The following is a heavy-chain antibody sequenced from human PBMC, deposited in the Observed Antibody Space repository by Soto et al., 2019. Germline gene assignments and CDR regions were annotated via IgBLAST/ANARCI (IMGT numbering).Heavy chain of an antibody. CDR2: ISGSGGST. CDR3: AKVINMVGYYYYYGMDV. J-gene: IGHJ6*02. V-gene: IGHV3-23*01. D-gene: IGHD1-26*01. Sequence: GGSLRLSCAASGFTFSSYAMSWVRQAPGKGLEWVSAISGSGGSTYYADSVKGRFTISRDNSKNTLYLQMNSLRAEDTAVYYCAKVINMVGYYYYYGMDVWGQGTTVTVSS. CDR1: GFTFSSYA.